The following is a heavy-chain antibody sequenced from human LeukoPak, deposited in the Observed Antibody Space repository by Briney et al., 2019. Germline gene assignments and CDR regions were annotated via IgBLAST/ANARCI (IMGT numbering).Heavy chain of an antibody. CDR2: ISADAVDT. D-gene: IGHD2-8*02. CDR1: GFTFSNHA. V-gene: IGHV3-23*01. Sequence: GGSLRLSCVASGFTFSNHAMTWVRQAPGKGLEWVSAISADAVDTFYAPSVKGRFTISRDNSKNTMYLQINSLRAEDTAIYCCAKDVWWSVSWGQGTLVTVSS. J-gene: IGHJ5*02. CDR3: AKDVWWSVS.